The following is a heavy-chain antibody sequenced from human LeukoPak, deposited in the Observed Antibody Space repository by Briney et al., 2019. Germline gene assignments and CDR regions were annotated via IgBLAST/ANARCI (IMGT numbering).Heavy chain of an antibody. J-gene: IGHJ3*02. V-gene: IGHV4-39*02. CDR3: ARDCSGGSCYGAFDI. CDR2: IYYSGST. CDR1: GGSISSSSYY. Sequence: SETLSLTCTVSGGSISSSSYYWGWIRQPPGKGLEWIGSIYYSGSTYYNPSLKSRVTISVDTSKNQFSLKLSSVTAADTAVYYCARDCSGGSCYGAFDIWGQGTMVTVSS. D-gene: IGHD2-15*01.